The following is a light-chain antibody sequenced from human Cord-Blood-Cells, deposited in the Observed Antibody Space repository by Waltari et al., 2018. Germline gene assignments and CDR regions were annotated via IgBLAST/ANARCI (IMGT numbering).Light chain of an antibody. CDR2: DVI. Sequence: QSALTQPASVSGSPGQSITISCTGTSSDVGGSNYVSWYQQHPGKAPKLMIYDVINRPSGVSNRFSGSKSGNTASLTISGLQAEDEADYYGSSYTSSSTVVFGGGTKLTVL. V-gene: IGLV2-14*01. CDR3: SSYTSSSTVV. J-gene: IGLJ2*01. CDR1: SSDVGGSNY.